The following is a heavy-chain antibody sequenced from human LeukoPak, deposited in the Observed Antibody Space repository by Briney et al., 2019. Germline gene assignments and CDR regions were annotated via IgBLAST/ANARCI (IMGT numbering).Heavy chain of an antibody. V-gene: IGHV1-2*02. J-gene: IGHJ5*02. D-gene: IGHD3-10*01. CDR3: ARDPGSGSYLHWFDP. CDR1: GYTFTGYY. CDR2: INPNSGGT. Sequence: GASVKVSCKASGYTFTGYYMHWVRQAPGQGLEWMGWINPNSGGTNYAQKFQGRVTMTRDTSIRTAYMELSRLRSDDTAVYYCARDPGSGSYLHWFDPWGQGTLVTVSS.